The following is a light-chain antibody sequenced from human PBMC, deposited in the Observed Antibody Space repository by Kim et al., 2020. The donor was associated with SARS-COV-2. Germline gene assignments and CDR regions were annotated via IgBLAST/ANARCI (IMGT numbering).Light chain of an antibody. Sequence: GTNICKARQTVLNSSINEKYVAWYRQKAGQAPKLLICWASTRESGVPDRFRGSGSGTDFSLTISSLQPEDVAVYYCQQHYSAPQTFGQGTKVDIK. CDR2: WAS. J-gene: IGKJ1*01. CDR3: QQHYSAPQT. V-gene: IGKV4-1*01. CDR1: QTVLNSSINEKY.